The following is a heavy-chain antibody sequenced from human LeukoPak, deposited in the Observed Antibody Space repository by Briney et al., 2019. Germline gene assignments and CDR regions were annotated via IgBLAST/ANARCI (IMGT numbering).Heavy chain of an antibody. J-gene: IGHJ6*03. CDR1: GFTFSTYG. CDR2: IRYDGTNK. CDR3: AKDRDYGDYPSAYYYYMDV. D-gene: IGHD4-17*01. V-gene: IGHV3-30*02. Sequence: GGSLRLSCAASGFTFSTYGIHWVRQAPGKGPEWVAFIRYDGTNKWYADSVKGRFTISRDNSKNMLYLQMNSLRAEDTSVYHCAKDRDYGDYPSAYYYYMDVWGKGTTVTVSS.